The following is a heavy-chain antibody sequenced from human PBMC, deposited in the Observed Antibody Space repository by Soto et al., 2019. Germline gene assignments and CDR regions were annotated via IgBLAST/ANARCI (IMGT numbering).Heavy chain of an antibody. CDR2: IYYSGST. V-gene: IGHV4-59*01. D-gene: IGHD6-19*01. J-gene: IGHJ4*02. CDR3: AREFSSGYFDY. Sequence: SETLSLTCTVSCGSISSYYWSWIRQPPGKGLEWIGYIYYSGSTNYNPSLKSRVTISVDTSKNQFSLKLSSVTAADTAVYYCAREFSSGYFDYWGQGTLVTVSS. CDR1: CGSISSYY.